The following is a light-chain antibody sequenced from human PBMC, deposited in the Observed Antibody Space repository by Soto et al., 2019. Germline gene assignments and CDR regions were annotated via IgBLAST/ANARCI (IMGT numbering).Light chain of an antibody. V-gene: IGLV2-14*01. CDR2: EVN. CDR1: SSDVGAYNY. Sequence: QSALTQPASVSGSPGQSITISCTGSSSDVGAYNYVSWYQQHPDKAPKLMIYEVNDRPSGVSDRFSGSKSGNAASLTISGLQAEDEAHYYCSSYTTTNTCVFGGGTKLTVL. J-gene: IGLJ3*02. CDR3: SSYTTTNTCV.